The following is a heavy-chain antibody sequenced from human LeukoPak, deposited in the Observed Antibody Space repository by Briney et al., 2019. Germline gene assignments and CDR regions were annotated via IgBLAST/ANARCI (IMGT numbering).Heavy chain of an antibody. Sequence: PGGSLRLSCAASGFTVSSNYMSWVRQAPGKGLEWVSLIFSGGSTFYADSVKGRFTISRDNSKNTLYLQMNSLRAEDTAVYYCARGHYYGMDVWGQGTTVTVSS. CDR1: GFTVSSNY. J-gene: IGHJ6*02. CDR2: IFSGGST. CDR3: ARGHYYGMDV. V-gene: IGHV3-66*01.